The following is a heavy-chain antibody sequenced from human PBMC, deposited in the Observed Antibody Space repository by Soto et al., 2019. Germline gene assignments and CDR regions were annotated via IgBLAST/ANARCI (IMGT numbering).Heavy chain of an antibody. Sequence: GGSLRLSCAASGVTFSSYAMSWVRQAPGKGLEWVSAISSSGGSTYYADSVKGRFTISRDNSKNTLYLQMNSLRAEDTAVYYCARDPLTVWSYGFDLWGRGTLVTVSS. CDR3: ARDPLTVWSYGFDL. J-gene: IGHJ2*01. D-gene: IGHD4-17*01. CDR2: ISSSGGST. CDR1: GVTFSSYA. V-gene: IGHV3-23*01.